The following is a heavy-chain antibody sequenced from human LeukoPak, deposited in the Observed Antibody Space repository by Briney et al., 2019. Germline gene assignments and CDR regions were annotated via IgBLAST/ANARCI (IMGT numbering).Heavy chain of an antibody. Sequence: ASVKVSCKASGYTFTGYYMRWVRQAPGQGLEWMGWINPNSGGTNYAQKFQGRVTMTRDTSISTAYMELSRLRSDDTAVYYCARDLFGESSSRYSGRVVDWFDPWGQGTLVTVSS. CDR3: ARDLFGESSSRYSGRVVDWFDP. CDR1: GYTFTGYY. V-gene: IGHV1-2*02. J-gene: IGHJ5*02. D-gene: IGHD6-13*01. CDR2: INPNSGGT.